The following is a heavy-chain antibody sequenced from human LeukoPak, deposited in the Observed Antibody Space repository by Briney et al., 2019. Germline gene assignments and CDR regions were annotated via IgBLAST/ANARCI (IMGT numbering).Heavy chain of an antibody. CDR3: ARGWTHYYFDY. V-gene: IGHV3-48*03. CDR2: ISSTGSPI. J-gene: IGHJ4*02. Sequence: GGSLRLSCAASGFTFSSYEMNWVRQAPGKGLEWVSYISSTGSPIYYADSVKGRFTISRDNAKNSLYLQMNSLRADDTAVYYCARGWTHYYFDYWGQGTLVTVSS. D-gene: IGHD1-1*01. CDR1: GFTFSSYE.